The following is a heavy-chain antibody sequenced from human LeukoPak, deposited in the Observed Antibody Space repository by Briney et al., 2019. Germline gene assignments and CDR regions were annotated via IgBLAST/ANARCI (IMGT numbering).Heavy chain of an antibody. V-gene: IGHV1-2*02. J-gene: IGHJ4*02. Sequence: ASVKVSCTASGYTFTGYYMHWVRQAPGQGLEWMGWINPNSGGTNYAQKFQGRVTMTRDTSISTAYMELSRLRSDDTAVYYCARVGGMTKYYFDYWGQGTLVTVSS. D-gene: IGHD1-26*01. CDR2: INPNSGGT. CDR3: ARVGGMTKYYFDY. CDR1: GYTFTGYY.